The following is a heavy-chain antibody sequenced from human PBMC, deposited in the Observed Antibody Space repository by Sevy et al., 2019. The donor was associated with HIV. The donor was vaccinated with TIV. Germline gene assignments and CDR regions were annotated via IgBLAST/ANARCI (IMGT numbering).Heavy chain of an antibody. CDR3: ARRFYYDSSGHYQYYFDY. CDR2: IYHSGST. D-gene: IGHD3-22*01. V-gene: IGHV4-4*02. Sequence: SETLSLTCDVSGASISGTNWWRWVRQPPGKGLEWIGEIYHSGSTNFNPSVKRRVIMSIDKSKNQFSLKLNYVTAADTAVYHCARRFYYDSSGHYQYYFDYWGQGTLVTVSS. CDR1: GASISGTNW. J-gene: IGHJ4*02.